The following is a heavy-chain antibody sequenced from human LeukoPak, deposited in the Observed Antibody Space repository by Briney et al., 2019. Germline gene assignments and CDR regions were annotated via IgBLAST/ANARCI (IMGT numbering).Heavy chain of an antibody. D-gene: IGHD6-13*01. J-gene: IGHJ3*02. Sequence: SVKVSCKASGGTFSSYAISWVRQAPGQGLEWMGRIIPILGIANYAQKFQGRVTITADKSTSTAYMGLSSLRSEDTAVYYCARESSHDAFDIWGQGTMVTVSS. CDR1: GGTFSSYA. CDR3: ARESSHDAFDI. CDR2: IIPILGIA. V-gene: IGHV1-69*04.